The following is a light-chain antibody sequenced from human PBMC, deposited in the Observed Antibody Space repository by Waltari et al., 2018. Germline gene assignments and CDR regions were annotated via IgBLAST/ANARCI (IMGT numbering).Light chain of an antibody. V-gene: IGLV2-14*03. Sequence: QSALTQPASVSGSPGQSITISCTGTSSDIGGYKHVSWYQQHPGKAPKLMIYDVSNRPSGVSSRFSGSKSGNTASLTISGLQAEDEADYYCSSFASSSTWVFGGGTKLTVL. CDR2: DVS. J-gene: IGLJ3*02. CDR3: SSFASSSTWV. CDR1: SSDIGGYKH.